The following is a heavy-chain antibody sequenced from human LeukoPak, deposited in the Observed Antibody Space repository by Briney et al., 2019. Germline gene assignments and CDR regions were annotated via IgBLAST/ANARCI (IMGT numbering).Heavy chain of an antibody. CDR3: ARALTTLTYEGY. J-gene: IGHJ4*02. CDR2: ISGSGDST. D-gene: IGHD1-1*01. CDR1: GFTFSSYA. Sequence: GGSLRLSCAASGFTFSSYAMSWVRQAPGKGLEWVSTISGSGDSTYYADSVKGRFTVSRDNAKDSLYLQMNSLRAEDTAVYYCARALTTLTYEGYWGQGTLVTVFS. V-gene: IGHV3-23*01.